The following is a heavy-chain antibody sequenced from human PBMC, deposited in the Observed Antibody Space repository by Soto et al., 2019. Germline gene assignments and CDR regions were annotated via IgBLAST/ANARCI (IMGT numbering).Heavy chain of an antibody. CDR2: ISTYNGNT. Sequence: ASVKVSCKASGYSFTSYPISWVRQAPGQGLEWMGWISTYNGNTNYAQKLQGRVTMTTDTSTSTAYMELRSLRSDDTAVYYCAITVGYGMDVRGQRTKVTVSS. D-gene: IGHD2-15*01. J-gene: IGHJ6*02. V-gene: IGHV1-18*01. CDR3: AITVGYGMDV. CDR1: GYSFTSYP.